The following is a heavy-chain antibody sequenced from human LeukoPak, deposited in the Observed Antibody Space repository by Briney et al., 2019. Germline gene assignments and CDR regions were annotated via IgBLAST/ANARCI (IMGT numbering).Heavy chain of an antibody. CDR1: GFSLSTSGVG. CDR2: IYWDDDK. CDR3: AGGSERTFDY. Sequence: SGPTLVKPTQTLTLTCTFSGFSLSTSGVGVGWIRQPPGKALEWLALIYWDDDKRYSPPLESRLTLTKDTSKNQVLLKMTNMDPVDTATYHCAGGSERTFDYWDQGTLVTVSS. J-gene: IGHJ4*02. D-gene: IGHD3-10*01. V-gene: IGHV2-5*02.